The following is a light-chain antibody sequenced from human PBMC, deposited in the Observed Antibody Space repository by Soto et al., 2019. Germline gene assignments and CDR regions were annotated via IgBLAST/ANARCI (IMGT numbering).Light chain of an antibody. V-gene: IGLV1-51*01. J-gene: IGLJ2*01. CDR2: DDN. Sequence: QSVLTQPPSVSAAPGQKVTISCSGSSSNIENNFVSWYQQLPGTAPKLLIYDDNKRPSGIPDRFSGSKSGTSATLGITGLQTGDEADYYCGAWDSSLTAVLFGGGTKVTVL. CDR1: SSNIENNF. CDR3: GAWDSSLTAVL.